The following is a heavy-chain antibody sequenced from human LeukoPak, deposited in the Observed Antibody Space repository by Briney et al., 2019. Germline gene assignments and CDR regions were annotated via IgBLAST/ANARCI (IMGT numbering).Heavy chain of an antibody. CDR1: GGTFSSYA. V-gene: IGHV1-69*01. CDR3: AEGSYYGSGS. D-gene: IGHD3-10*01. Sequence: GASVNVSCKASGGTFSSYAISWVRQAPGQGLEWMGGIIPIFGTANYAQKFQGRVTITADESTSTAYMELSSLRSEDTAVYYCAEGSYYGSGSWGQGTLVTVSS. CDR2: IIPIFGTA. J-gene: IGHJ4*02.